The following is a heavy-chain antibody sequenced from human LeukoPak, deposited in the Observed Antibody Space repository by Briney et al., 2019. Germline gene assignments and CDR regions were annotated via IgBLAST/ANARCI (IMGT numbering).Heavy chain of an antibody. J-gene: IGHJ4*02. D-gene: IGHD3-10*01. CDR2: INHSGST. Sequence: PSETLSLTCAVYGGSFSGYYWSWIRQPPGKGLAWIGEINHSGSTNYNPSLKSRVTISVDTSKNQFSLKLSSVTAADTAVYYCARGFVTMVRGFIIGWGQGTLVTVSS. V-gene: IGHV4-34*01. CDR1: GGSFSGYY. CDR3: ARGFVTMVRGFIIG.